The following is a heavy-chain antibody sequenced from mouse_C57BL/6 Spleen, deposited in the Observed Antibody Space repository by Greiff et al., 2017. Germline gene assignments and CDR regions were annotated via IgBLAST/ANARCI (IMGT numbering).Heavy chain of an antibody. CDR3: ARGDDYSYAMDY. D-gene: IGHD2-4*01. Sequence: EVQLVESEGGLVQPGSSMKLSCTASGFTFSDYYMAWVRQVPEKGLEWVANINYDGSSTYYLDSLKSRFIISRDNAKNILYLQMSSLKSEDTATYYCARGDDYSYAMDYWGQGTSVTVSS. V-gene: IGHV5-16*01. CDR2: INYDGSST. J-gene: IGHJ4*01. CDR1: GFTFSDYY.